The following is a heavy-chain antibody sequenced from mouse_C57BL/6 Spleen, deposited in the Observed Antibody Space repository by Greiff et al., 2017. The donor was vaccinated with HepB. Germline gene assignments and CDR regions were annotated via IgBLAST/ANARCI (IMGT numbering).Heavy chain of an antibody. V-gene: IGHV3-6*01. D-gene: IGHD2-4*01. CDR2: ISYDGSN. CDR1: CYSITSGYY. J-gene: IGHJ4*01. CDR3: ARTYDYDEGDY. Sequence: EVKLVESGPGLVKPSQSLSLTCSVTCYSITSGYYWNWIRQFPGNKLEWMGYISYDGSNNYNPSLKNRISITRDTSKNQFFLKLNSVTTEDTATYYCARTYDYDEGDYWGQGTSVTVSS.